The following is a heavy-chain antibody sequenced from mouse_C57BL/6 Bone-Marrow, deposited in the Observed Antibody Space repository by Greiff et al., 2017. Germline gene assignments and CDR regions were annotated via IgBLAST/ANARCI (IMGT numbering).Heavy chain of an antibody. Sequence: EVQLVESGGDLVKPGGSLKLSCAASGFTFSSYGMSWVRQTPDKRLEWVATISSGGSYTYYPDSVKGRFTISRDNAKNTLYLQMSSLKSEDTAMYYCARLCYGNLYFDYWGQGTTLTVSS. D-gene: IGHD2-1*01. CDR3: ARLCYGNLYFDY. J-gene: IGHJ2*01. CDR2: ISSGGSYT. CDR1: GFTFSSYG. V-gene: IGHV5-6*01.